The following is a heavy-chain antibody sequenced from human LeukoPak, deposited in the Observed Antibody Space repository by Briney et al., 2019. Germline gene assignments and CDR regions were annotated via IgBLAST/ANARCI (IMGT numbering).Heavy chain of an antibody. V-gene: IGHV3-53*01. CDR3: ARDIQYSSSSRAPYYMDV. Sequence: GGSLRLSCAASGFTVSSNYMSWVRQAPGKGLEWVSVIYSGGSTYYADSVKGRFTISRDNSKNTLYLQMNSLRAEDTALYYCARDIQYSSSSRAPYYMDVWGKGTTVTVSS. D-gene: IGHD6-6*01. CDR2: IYSGGST. J-gene: IGHJ6*03. CDR1: GFTVSSNY.